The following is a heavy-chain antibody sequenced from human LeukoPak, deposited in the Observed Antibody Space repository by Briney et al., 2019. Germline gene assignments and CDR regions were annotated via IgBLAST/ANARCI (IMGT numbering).Heavy chain of an antibody. CDR2: ISAYNGNT. CDR1: GYTFTNYG. Sequence: ASVKVSCRASGYTFTNYGISWVRQAPGQGLEWMGWISAYNGNTNYAQKLQGRVTMTTDTSTSTAYMELRSLRSDDTAVYYCARGERIAAAGPRRRNWFDPWGQGTLVTVSS. J-gene: IGHJ5*02. V-gene: IGHV1-18*01. D-gene: IGHD6-13*01. CDR3: ARGERIAAAGPRRRNWFDP.